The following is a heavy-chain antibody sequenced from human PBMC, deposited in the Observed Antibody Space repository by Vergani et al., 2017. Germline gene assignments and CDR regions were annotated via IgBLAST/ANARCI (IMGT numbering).Heavy chain of an antibody. CDR1: GGPISSYY. D-gene: IGHD2-21*02. V-gene: IGHV4-59*01. J-gene: IGHJ3*02. Sequence: QVQLQESGPGLVKPSETLSLTCTVPGGPISSYYWSWIRQPPGKGLEWIGYIYYSGSTNYNPSLKSRVTISVDTSKNQFSLELSSVTAADTAVYYCARNPYCGGDCYSDAFDIWGQGTMVTVSS. CDR2: IYYSGST. CDR3: ARNPYCGGDCYSDAFDI.